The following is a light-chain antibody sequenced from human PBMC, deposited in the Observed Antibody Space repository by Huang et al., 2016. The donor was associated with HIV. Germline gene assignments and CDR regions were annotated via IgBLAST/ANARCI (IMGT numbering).Light chain of an antibody. V-gene: IGKV1-5*03. J-gene: IGKJ1*01. Sequence: DIQMTQSPSTLSASVGDRVSITCRASQSICSWLAWYQQKPGKAPKLLIYQASSLQNGVPSRFSGSGSGTEFTLTISSLQPDDFATYYCQQYDSYSRWTFGQGTKVEVK. CDR2: QAS. CDR3: QQYDSYSRWT. CDR1: QSICSW.